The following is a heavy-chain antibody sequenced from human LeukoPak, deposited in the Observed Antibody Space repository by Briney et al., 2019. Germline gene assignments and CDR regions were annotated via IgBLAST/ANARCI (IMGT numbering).Heavy chain of an antibody. V-gene: IGHV4-59*01. Sequence: SETLSLTCTVSGGSISSYYWSWIRQPPGKGLEWIGYIYYSGSTNYNPSLKSRVTISVDTSKNQFSLKLSSVTAADTAVYYCAREPAIFGVVIMMEFGGMDVWGQGTTVTVSS. CDR2: IYYSGST. D-gene: IGHD3-3*01. CDR1: GGSISSYY. J-gene: IGHJ6*02. CDR3: AREPAIFGVVIMMEFGGMDV.